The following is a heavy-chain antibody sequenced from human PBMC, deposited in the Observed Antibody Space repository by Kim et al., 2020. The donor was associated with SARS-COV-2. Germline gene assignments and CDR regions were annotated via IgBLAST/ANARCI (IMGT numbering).Heavy chain of an antibody. V-gene: IGHV3-48*02. CDR2: ISSSSTI. Sequence: GGSLRLSCAASGFTFSSYSMNWVRQAPGKGLEWVSYISSSSTIYYADSVKGRFTISRDNAKNSLYLQMNSLRDEDTAVYYCARDRREWLLYLDYYYYGM. D-gene: IGHD3-3*01. J-gene: IGHJ6*01. CDR1: GFTFSSYS. CDR3: ARDRREWLLYLDYYYYGM.